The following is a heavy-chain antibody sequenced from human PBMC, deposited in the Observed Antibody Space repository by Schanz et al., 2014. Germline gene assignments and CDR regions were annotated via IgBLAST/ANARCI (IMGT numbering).Heavy chain of an antibody. CDR2: ITGASDHI. J-gene: IGHJ3*02. Sequence: EVQLVESGGGLVQPGGSLRLSCGVSGFTASSHSMNWVRQAPGKGLEWVSGITGASDHIDYAESVKGRFTISRDNAKNSLFLQMNTLRAEDTAVYYCARKMKLGVYGGKGHDSLDIWGRGTMVTVSS. D-gene: IGHD4-17*01. V-gene: IGHV3-48*04. CDR1: GFTASSHS. CDR3: ARKMKLGVYGGKGHDSLDI.